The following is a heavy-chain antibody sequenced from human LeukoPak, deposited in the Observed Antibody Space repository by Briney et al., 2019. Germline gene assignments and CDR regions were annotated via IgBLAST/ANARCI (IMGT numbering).Heavy chain of an antibody. Sequence: PGGSLRLSCAASGFTFSSQPMSWVRQAPGKGLEWVSVISGSGGSTYYADSVKGRFTISRDNSKNTLYLQMNSLRAEDTAVYYCATDSLRSYYYMDVWGKGTTVTVSS. CDR1: GFTFSSQP. J-gene: IGHJ6*03. CDR3: ATDSLRSYYYMDV. CDR2: ISGSGGST. V-gene: IGHV3-23*01. D-gene: IGHD5/OR15-5a*01.